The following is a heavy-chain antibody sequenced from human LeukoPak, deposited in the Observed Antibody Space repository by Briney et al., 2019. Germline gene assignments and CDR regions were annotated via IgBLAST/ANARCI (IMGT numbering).Heavy chain of an antibody. D-gene: IGHD2-2*01. CDR3: ARARYCSSTSCFNAPSDAFDI. Sequence: GGSLRLSCATSGFTFSSYWMSWVRQAPGKGLDWVANIKQDGSEKYYVDSVKGRFTISRDNAKNSLYLQMNSLRAEDTAVYYCARARYCSSTSCFNAPSDAFDIWGQGTMVTVSS. CDR2: IKQDGSEK. V-gene: IGHV3-7*01. CDR1: GFTFSSYW. J-gene: IGHJ3*02.